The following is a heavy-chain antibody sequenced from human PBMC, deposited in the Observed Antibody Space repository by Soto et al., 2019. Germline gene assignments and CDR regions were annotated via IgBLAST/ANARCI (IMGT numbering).Heavy chain of an antibody. D-gene: IGHD1-1*01. CDR2: IISIFGTA. CDR1: AGTFSCYS. CDR3: ARGWASRGPDNRWFDP. Sequence: GGSVKVTSWASAGTFSCYSMSCVGQAPGQGLEWMGGIISIFGTATSAQKFQDRVTITADKSTSTAYMELRSLMSDDTAEYYCARGWASRGPDNRWFDPWGQGTLVTVSS. J-gene: IGHJ5*02. V-gene: IGHV1-69*06.